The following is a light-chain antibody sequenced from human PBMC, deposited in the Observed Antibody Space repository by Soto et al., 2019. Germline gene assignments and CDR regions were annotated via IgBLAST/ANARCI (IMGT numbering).Light chain of an antibody. CDR1: ISDVGGYNY. V-gene: IGLV2-14*01. Sequence: QSVLTQPASVSGSPGQSITISCTGTISDVGGYNYVSWYQQHPGKAPKLMIYEVSNRPSGVSNRFSGSKSGNTASLTISGLQAEDEADYYCSAYTTSSTIIFGTGTKVTV. CDR2: EVS. J-gene: IGLJ1*01. CDR3: SAYTTSSTII.